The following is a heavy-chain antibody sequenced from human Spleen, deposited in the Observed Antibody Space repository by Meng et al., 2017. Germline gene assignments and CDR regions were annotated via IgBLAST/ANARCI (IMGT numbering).Heavy chain of an antibody. V-gene: IGHV3-11*06. D-gene: IGHD4-17*01. Sequence: GESLKISCAASGFTFSDYYMSWIRQAPGKGLEWVSSISSSSSYIYYADSVKGRFTISRDNAKNSLYLQMNSLRAEDTAVYYCARELRPHYYYYGMDVWGQGTTVTVS. CDR3: ARELRPHYYYYGMDV. CDR2: ISSSSSYI. J-gene: IGHJ6*02. CDR1: GFTFSDYY.